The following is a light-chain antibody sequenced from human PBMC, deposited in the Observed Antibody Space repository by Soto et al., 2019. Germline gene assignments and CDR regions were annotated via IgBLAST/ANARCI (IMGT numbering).Light chain of an antibody. CDR1: YSGIGGYKH. J-gene: IGLJ1*01. CDR2: DAS. CDR3: SSYTSSTSLLL. Sequence: QSVLTQPASVSASPGQSITISCIGTYSGIGGYKHGSWYQQHPGKAPKLIIYDASSRPSGISNRFSASKSANTASLTISGLQADDESDYYCSSYTSSTSLLLFGAGTKVTVL. V-gene: IGLV2-14*03.